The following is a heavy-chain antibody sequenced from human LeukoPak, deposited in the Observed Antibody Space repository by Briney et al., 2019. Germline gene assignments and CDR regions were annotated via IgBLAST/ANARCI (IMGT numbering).Heavy chain of an antibody. CDR1: GGSLSSVGYY. CDR3: ARHLYSSGWYNPVRPLGPGNS. J-gene: IGHJ4*02. CDR2: IYYSGST. Sequence: SQTLSLTCTVSGGSLSSVGYYWSWIRQHPGKGLEWIGYIYYSGSTYYNPSLKSRVTISVDTSKNQFSLKLSSVTAADTAVYYCARHLYSSGWYNPVRPLGPGNSWGQGTLVTVSS. D-gene: IGHD6-19*01. V-gene: IGHV4-31*03.